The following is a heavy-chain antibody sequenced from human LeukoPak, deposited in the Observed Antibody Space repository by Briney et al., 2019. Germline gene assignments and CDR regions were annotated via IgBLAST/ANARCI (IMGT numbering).Heavy chain of an antibody. V-gene: IGHV1-69*13. CDR1: GGTFSSYA. CDR3: ATSRLDCSSTSCYADYYFDY. D-gene: IGHD2-2*01. J-gene: IGHJ4*02. CDR2: IIPIFGTA. Sequence: GASVKVSCKASGGTFSSYAISWVRQAPGQGLEWMGGIIPIFGTANYAQKFQGRVTITADESTSTAYMELSSLRSEDTAVYYCATSRLDCSSTSCYADYYFDYWGQGTLVTVSS.